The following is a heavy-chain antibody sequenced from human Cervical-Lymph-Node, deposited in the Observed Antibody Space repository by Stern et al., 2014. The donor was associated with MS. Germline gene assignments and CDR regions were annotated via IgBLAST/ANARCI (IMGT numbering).Heavy chain of an antibody. Sequence: EVQLVESGAEVKKPGESLKISCKGSGYSFPNYWIGWVRQMPGKGLEWMGIINPGDSDTRYSPPFQGQVTISVDKPTSTAYLQWSSLKASDTAMYYCARRHCASRSSCDYFDFWGQGTLVTVSS. D-gene: IGHD1-26*01. V-gene: IGHV5-51*01. CDR2: INPGDSDT. CDR1: GYSFPNYW. J-gene: IGHJ4*02. CDR3: ARRHCASRSSCDYFDF.